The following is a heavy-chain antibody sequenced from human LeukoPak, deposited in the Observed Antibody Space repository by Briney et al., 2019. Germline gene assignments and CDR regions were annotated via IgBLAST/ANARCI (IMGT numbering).Heavy chain of an antibody. CDR2: IYDSGST. Sequence: PLETLSLTCTVSGGSIRSSYYYWGWIRQPPGKGLEWIGSIYDSGSTYYNPSLKSRVTISVDTSKNQFSLKLSSVTAADTAVYYCARGVGYSVIPRYYGMDVWGQGTTVTVSS. CDR3: ARGVGYSVIPRYYGMDV. D-gene: IGHD5-18*01. CDR1: GGSIRSSYYY. V-gene: IGHV4-39*07. J-gene: IGHJ6*02.